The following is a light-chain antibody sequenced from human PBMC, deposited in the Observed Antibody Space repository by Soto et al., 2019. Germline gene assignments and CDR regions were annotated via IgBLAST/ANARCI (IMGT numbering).Light chain of an antibody. J-gene: IGLJ1*01. V-gene: IGLV1-51*01. CDR2: DND. Sequence: QSVLTQPPSVSAAPGQKVTISCSGSSSILAYNYVSWCQQFPGTAPRVLIYDNDKRPSGIPDRFSGSKSGTSATLDITGLQTGDEADYYCGTWDSSLNVYVFGSGTKVTVL. CDR3: GTWDSSLNVYV. CDR1: SSILAYNY.